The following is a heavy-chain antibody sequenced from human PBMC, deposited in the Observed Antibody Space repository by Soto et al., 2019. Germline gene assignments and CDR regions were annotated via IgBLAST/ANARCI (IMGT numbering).Heavy chain of an antibody. CDR1: GGSISSSDYY. CDR2: IYYSGST. J-gene: IGHJ6*02. D-gene: IGHD3-3*01. CDR3: ARLTRSGRYYYGMDV. Sequence: SETLSLTCTVSGGSISSSDYYWGWIRQPPGKGLEWIGYIYYSGSTNYNPSLKSRVTISVDTSKNQFSLKLSSVTAADTAVYYCARLTRSGRYYYGMDVWGQGTTVTVSS. V-gene: IGHV4-61*05.